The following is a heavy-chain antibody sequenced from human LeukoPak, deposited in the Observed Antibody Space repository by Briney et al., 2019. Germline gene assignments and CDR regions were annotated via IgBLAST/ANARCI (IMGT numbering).Heavy chain of an antibody. CDR1: GFTFSSYG. D-gene: IGHD2-2*01. V-gene: IGHV3-30*19. CDR2: ISYDGSNK. CDR3: ARGDIVVVPAAEEVSPFDY. J-gene: IGHJ4*02. Sequence: TGGSLRLSCAASGFTFSSYGMHWVRQAPGKGLEWVAVISYDGSNKYYADSVKGRFTISRDNSKNTLYLQMNSLRAEDTAVYYCARGDIVVVPAAEEVSPFDYWGQGTLVTVSS.